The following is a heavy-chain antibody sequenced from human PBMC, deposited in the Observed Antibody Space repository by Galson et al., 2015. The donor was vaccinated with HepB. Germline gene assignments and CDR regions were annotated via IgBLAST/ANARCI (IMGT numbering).Heavy chain of an antibody. V-gene: IGHV1-2*05. CDR1: GYTFTAYY. Sequence: SVKVSCKASGYTFTAYYLHWVRQAPGQGLEWMGRINLHTGDTNYAQPFQGRVTMTRDTSISTAYMELSRLSSDDTVVYYCTKEGSSNDFDFWGQGTLVTVSS. CDR3: TKEGSSNDFDF. J-gene: IGHJ4*02. D-gene: IGHD6-13*01. CDR2: INLHTGDT.